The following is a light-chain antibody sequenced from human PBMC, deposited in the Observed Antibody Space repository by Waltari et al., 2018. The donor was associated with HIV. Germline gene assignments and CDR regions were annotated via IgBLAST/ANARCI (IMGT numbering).Light chain of an antibody. CDR2: RGN. Sequence: QAGLTQPPSVSKALGQTATFTCTGDKNNIGFQGAAWLKPHLGHPPKLLSYRGNNRPSGVPDRFSASTSGKTASLNITGLQADDEADYYCSSWDTRLNGWVFGGGTHLTVL. CDR1: KNNIGFQG. J-gene: IGLJ3*02. V-gene: IGLV10-54*01. CDR3: SSWDTRLNGWV.